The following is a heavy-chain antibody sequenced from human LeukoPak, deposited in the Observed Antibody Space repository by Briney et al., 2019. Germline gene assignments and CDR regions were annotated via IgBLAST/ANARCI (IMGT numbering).Heavy chain of an antibody. J-gene: IGHJ3*02. Sequence: GGSLRLSCAASGFTFSSYGIHWVRQAPGKGLEYVSAISSNGGSTYYANSVKGRFTISRDNSKNTLYLQMNSLRAEDTAVYYCAKGFPDAFDIWGQGTMVTVSS. CDR3: AKGFPDAFDI. CDR2: ISSNGGST. V-gene: IGHV3-64*01. CDR1: GFTFSSYG.